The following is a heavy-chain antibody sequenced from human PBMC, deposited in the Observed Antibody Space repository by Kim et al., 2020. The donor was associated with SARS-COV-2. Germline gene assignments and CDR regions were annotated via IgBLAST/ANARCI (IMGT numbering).Heavy chain of an antibody. Sequence: ASVKVSCKASGYTFTSYAMHWVRQAPGQRLEWMGWINAGNGNTKYSQKFQGRVTITRDTSASTAYMELSSLRSEDTAVYYCARDPLSGYSSGWYGFFDYWGQGTLVTVSS. D-gene: IGHD6-19*01. CDR3: ARDPLSGYSSGWYGFFDY. V-gene: IGHV1-3*01. J-gene: IGHJ4*02. CDR2: INAGNGNT. CDR1: GYTFTSYA.